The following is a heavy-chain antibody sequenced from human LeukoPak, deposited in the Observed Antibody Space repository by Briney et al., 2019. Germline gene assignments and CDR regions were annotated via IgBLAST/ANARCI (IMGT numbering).Heavy chain of an antibody. CDR2: IYPGDSDT. D-gene: IGHD4-23*01. CDR3: ASTNDYGGKFADY. V-gene: IGHV5-51*01. Sequence: GESLKISCKGSGYSITSYWIGWVRQMPGKGLGWMGIIYPGDSDTRYSPSFQGQVTISADKSISNAYLQWSSLKASDTAMYYCASTNDYGGKFADYWGQGTLVTVSS. CDR1: GYSITSYW. J-gene: IGHJ4*02.